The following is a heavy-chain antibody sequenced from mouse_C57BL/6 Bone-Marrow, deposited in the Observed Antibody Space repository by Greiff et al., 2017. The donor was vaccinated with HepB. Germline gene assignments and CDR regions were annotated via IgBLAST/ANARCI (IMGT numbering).Heavy chain of an antibody. CDR3: RLWEDYYAMDY. CDR2: IYPGDGDT. J-gene: IGHJ4*01. D-gene: IGHD6-2*01. Sequence: QVQLQQSGPELVKPGASVKISCKASGYSFSSSWMNWVKQRPGKGLEWIGRIYPGDGDTNYNGKFKGKATLTADKSSSTAYMQLSGLTSEDSAVYFCRLWEDYYAMDYWGQGTSVTVSS. V-gene: IGHV1-82*01. CDR1: GYSFSSSW.